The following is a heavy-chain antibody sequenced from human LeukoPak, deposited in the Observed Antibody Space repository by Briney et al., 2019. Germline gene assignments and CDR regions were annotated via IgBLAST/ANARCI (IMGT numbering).Heavy chain of an antibody. CDR3: ARDSTYGSGSYYSYYYYYYYMDV. CDR1: GFTFSSYS. CDR2: ISSSSSYI. J-gene: IGHJ6*03. V-gene: IGHV3-21*01. D-gene: IGHD3-10*01. Sequence: PGGSLGLSCAASGFTFSSYSMNWVRQAPGKGLEWVSSISSSSSYIYYADSVKGRFTISRDNAKNSLYLQMNSLRAEDTAVYYCARDSTYGSGSYYSYYYYYYYMDVWGKGTTVTVSS.